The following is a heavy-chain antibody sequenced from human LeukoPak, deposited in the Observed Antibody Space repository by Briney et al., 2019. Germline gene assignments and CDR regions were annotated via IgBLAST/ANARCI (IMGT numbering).Heavy chain of an antibody. J-gene: IGHJ4*02. CDR2: IYYSGST. V-gene: IGHV4-31*03. D-gene: IGHD3-22*01. Sequence: PSETLSLTCTVSGGSISSGGYYWSWIRQHPGKGLEWIGYIYYSGSTYYNPSLKSRVTISVDTSKNQFPLKLSSVIAADTAVYYCATVNYYDSSGYSYYFAYWGQGTLVTVSS. CDR3: ATVNYYDSSGYSYYFAY. CDR1: GGSISSGGYY.